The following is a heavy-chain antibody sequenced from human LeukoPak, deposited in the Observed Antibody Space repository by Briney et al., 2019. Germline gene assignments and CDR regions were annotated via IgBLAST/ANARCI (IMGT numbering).Heavy chain of an antibody. CDR3: AKGITFYYDSSGYSSDY. J-gene: IGHJ4*02. Sequence: GGSLRLSCAASGFTFSNFAKTWVRQVPGKGLEWVSVINGSGRSTYNADSVRGRFTISRDNSKNTLYLQMNSLSAEDTAVYYCAKGITFYYDSSGYSSDYWGQGTLVTVSS. CDR2: INGSGRST. V-gene: IGHV3-23*01. CDR1: GFTFSNFA. D-gene: IGHD3-22*01.